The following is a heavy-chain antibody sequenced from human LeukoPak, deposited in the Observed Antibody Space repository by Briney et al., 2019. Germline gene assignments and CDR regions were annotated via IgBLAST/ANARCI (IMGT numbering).Heavy chain of an antibody. Sequence: ASVKVSCKTSGYTFGDYGISWVRQAPGQGLEWMGWISGHSGKTKFAREFQGRLTLTTEKSTSAVYMELTSLRSDDTAVFYCAREGDCSGGSCSSPVYYYYYGMDVWGQGTTVTVS. CDR1: GYTFGDYG. CDR3: AREGDCSGGSCSSPVYYYYYGMDV. J-gene: IGHJ6*02. CDR2: ISGHSGKT. D-gene: IGHD2-15*01. V-gene: IGHV1-18*01.